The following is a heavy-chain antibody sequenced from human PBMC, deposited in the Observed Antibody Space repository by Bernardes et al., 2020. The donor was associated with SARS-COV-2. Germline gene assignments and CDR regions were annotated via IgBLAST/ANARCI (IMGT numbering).Heavy chain of an antibody. Sequence: TLSLTCAVYGGSFSGYYWSWIRQPPGKGLEWIGEINHSGSTNYNPSLKSRVTISVDTSKNQFSLKLSSVTAADTAVYYCARGSVGGYSYGYYYYYGMDVWGQGTTVTVSS. CDR3: ARGSVGGYSYGYYYYYGMDV. CDR2: INHSGST. D-gene: IGHD5-18*01. V-gene: IGHV4-34*01. CDR1: GGSFSGYY. J-gene: IGHJ6*02.